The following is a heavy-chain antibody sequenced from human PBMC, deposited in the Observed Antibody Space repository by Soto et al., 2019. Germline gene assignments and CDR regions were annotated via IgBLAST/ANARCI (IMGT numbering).Heavy chain of an antibody. J-gene: IGHJ5*02. CDR3: ARGGDYDFWSGYYMFTDWFDR. V-gene: IGHV1-18*01. D-gene: IGHD3-3*01. CDR2: ISAYNGNT. CDR1: GYTFTSYG. Sequence: QVQLVQSGAEVKKPGASVKVSCKASGYTFTSYGISWVRQAPGQGLEWMGWISAYNGNTNYAQKLQGRVTMTTDTSTSTAYRELRSLRSDDTAVYYCARGGDYDFWSGYYMFTDWFDRWGQGTLVTVSS.